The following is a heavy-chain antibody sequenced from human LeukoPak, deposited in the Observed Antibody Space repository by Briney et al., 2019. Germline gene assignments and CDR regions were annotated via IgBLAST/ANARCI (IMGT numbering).Heavy chain of an antibody. Sequence: SQTLSLTCAVSGGSISSGGYSWSWIRQPPGKGLGWFGYMYHSGSTYYHPSLKSRVTISVDRSKNQFSLKLSSVTAADTAVYYCARVVSVVVPAAWGDYGMDVWGKGTTVTVSS. CDR2: MYHSGST. J-gene: IGHJ6*04. D-gene: IGHD2-2*01. V-gene: IGHV4-30-2*01. CDR3: ARVVSVVVPAAWGDYGMDV. CDR1: GGSISSGGYS.